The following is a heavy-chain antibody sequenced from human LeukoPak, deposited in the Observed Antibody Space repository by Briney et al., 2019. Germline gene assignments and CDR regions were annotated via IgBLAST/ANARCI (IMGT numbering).Heavy chain of an antibody. V-gene: IGHV3-23*01. J-gene: IGHJ5*02. CDR1: GFIFSRYA. CDR3: AKDNVVVIAGGFDP. Sequence: GASLRLSCAASGFIFSRYAMSWVRQAPGKGLEWVSGISGSGGRTYYADSVKGRFTISRDNSKNTLYLQMNSLGAEDTAVYYCAKDNVVVIAGGFDPWGQGTLVTVSA. D-gene: IGHD2-2*01. CDR2: ISGSGGRT.